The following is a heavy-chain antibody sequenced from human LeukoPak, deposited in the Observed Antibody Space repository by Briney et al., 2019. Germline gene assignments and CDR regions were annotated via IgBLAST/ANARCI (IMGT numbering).Heavy chain of an antibody. J-gene: IGHJ4*02. D-gene: IGHD3-9*01. Sequence: ASVKVSCKASGGTFSSYAISWVRQAPGQGLEWMGWISAYNGNTNYAQKLQGRVTMTTDTSTSTAYMELRSLRSDDTAVYYCARDRRRGPGLLRYFDWSGEADYWGQGTLVTVSS. V-gene: IGHV1-18*01. CDR1: GGTFSSYA. CDR2: ISAYNGNT. CDR3: ARDRRRGPGLLRYFDWSGEADY.